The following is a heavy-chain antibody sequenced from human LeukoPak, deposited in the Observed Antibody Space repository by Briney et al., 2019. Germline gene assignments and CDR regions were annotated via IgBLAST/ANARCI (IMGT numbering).Heavy chain of an antibody. D-gene: IGHD3-10*01. V-gene: IGHV4-59*01. CDR3: ATSYGSGTPVLDY. CDR2: IYYSGST. Sequence: SETLSLTCTVSGGSISSYYWSWIRQPPGKGLEWIGYIYYSGSTNYNPSLKSRVTISVDTSKNQFSLKLSSVTAAHTAVYYCATSYGSGTPVLDYWGHGTLVTVPS. J-gene: IGHJ4*01. CDR1: GGSISSYY.